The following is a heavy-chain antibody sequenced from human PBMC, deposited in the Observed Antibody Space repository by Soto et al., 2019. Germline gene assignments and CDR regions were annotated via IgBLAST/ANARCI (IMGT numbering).Heavy chain of an antibody. CDR3: ARDRVIRYTGYELDL. CDR2: MTSDGSSK. D-gene: IGHD3-9*01. J-gene: IGHJ5*02. CDR1: GFAFNSHS. V-gene: IGHV3-30-3*01. Sequence: QMHLLESGGGVVQPGKALRLSCAASGFAFNSHSMHWVRQAPGKGLEWLALMTSDGSSKFYADSVKGRCTISRDNSKNTHYLEMNSLRSEDTAVYYCARDRVIRYTGYELDLWGQGTLVTVSS.